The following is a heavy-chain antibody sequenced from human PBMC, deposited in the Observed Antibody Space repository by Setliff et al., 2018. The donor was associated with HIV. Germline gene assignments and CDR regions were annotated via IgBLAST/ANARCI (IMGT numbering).Heavy chain of an antibody. Sequence: GESLRLSCAASGFTFSNYNMNWVRQAPGRGLEWVSSISYDSRFIYHADSMKGRFTISRDNAKKLVYLQMNSLRAEDTAIYYCARDRASSGYYARFDHWGQGTLVTVSS. D-gene: IGHD3-22*01. CDR2: ISYDSRFI. J-gene: IGHJ4*02. CDR1: GFTFSNYN. V-gene: IGHV3-21*01. CDR3: ARDRASSGYYARFDH.